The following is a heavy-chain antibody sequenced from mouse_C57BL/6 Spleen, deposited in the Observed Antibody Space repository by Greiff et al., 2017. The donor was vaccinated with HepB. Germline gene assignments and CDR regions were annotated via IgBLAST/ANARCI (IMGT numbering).Heavy chain of an antibody. CDR2: INYDGSST. Sequence: EVKVVESEGGLVQPGSSMKLSCTASGFTFSDYYMAWVRQVPEKGLEWVANINYDGSSTYYLDSLKSRFIISRDNAKNILYLQMSSLKSEDTATYYCARLLWPYAMDYWGQGTSVTVSS. CDR1: GFTFSDYY. V-gene: IGHV5-16*01. CDR3: ARLLWPYAMDY. D-gene: IGHD1-1*02. J-gene: IGHJ4*01.